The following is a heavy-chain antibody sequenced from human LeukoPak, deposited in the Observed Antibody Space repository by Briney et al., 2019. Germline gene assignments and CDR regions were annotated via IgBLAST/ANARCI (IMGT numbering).Heavy chain of an antibody. CDR1: GFTFSSYG. CDR2: ISYDGSNK. Sequence: PGGSLRLSCAASGFTFSSYGMHWVRQAPGKGLEWVAVISYDGSNKYYADSAKGRFTISRDNSKNTLYLQMNSLRAEDTAVYYCAKGLYGSGSYFYYYGMDVWGQGTTVTVSS. J-gene: IGHJ6*02. V-gene: IGHV3-30*18. CDR3: AKGLYGSGSYFYYYGMDV. D-gene: IGHD3-10*01.